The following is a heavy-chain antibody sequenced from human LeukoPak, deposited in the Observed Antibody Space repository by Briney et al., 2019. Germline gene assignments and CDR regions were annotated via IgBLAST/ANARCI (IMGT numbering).Heavy chain of an antibody. Sequence: GGSLRLSCVASGFTFSSYSMNWVRQAPGKGLEWVSSISSSSSYIYYADSVKRRFTISRDNAKNSLYLQMNSLRAEDTAVYYCASLKYYDILTGYYGDYWGQGTLVTVSS. J-gene: IGHJ4*02. CDR3: ASLKYYDILTGYYGDY. V-gene: IGHV3-21*01. CDR2: ISSSSSYI. CDR1: GFTFSSYS. D-gene: IGHD3-9*01.